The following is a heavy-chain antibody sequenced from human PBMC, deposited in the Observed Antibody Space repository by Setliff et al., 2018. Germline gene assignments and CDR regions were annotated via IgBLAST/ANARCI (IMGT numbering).Heavy chain of an antibody. D-gene: IGHD3-22*01. V-gene: IGHV1-18*01. J-gene: IGHJ3*01. CDR1: GYTFTSYG. CDR3: ARDRYFDSGEYSYEGGFDL. Sequence: AAVKVSCKASGYTFTSYGSSWGRQAPGQGLEWMGWISAYNGNTNYAQKLQCRLTMTTDTSTSTAYMELRSLRSDDTAVYYCARDRYFDSGEYSYEGGFDLWGQGIMVTVSS. CDR2: ISAYNGNT.